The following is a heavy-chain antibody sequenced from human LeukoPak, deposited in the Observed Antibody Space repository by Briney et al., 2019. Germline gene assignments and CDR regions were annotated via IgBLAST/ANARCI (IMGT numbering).Heavy chain of an antibody. D-gene: IGHD6-13*01. Sequence: GGSLRLSCAASGFTFSSYGMHWIRQAPGKGLEWVAVISYDGSNKYYADSVKGRSTISRDNSKNTLYLQMNSLRAEDTAVYYCAKGWYDGPDYWGQGTLITVSS. V-gene: IGHV3-30*18. J-gene: IGHJ4*02. CDR2: ISYDGSNK. CDR1: GFTFSSYG. CDR3: AKGWYDGPDY.